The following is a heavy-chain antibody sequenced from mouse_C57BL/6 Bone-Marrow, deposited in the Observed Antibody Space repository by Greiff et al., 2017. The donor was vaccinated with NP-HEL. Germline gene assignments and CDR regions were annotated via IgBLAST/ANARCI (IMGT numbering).Heavy chain of an antibody. CDR3: TTGGSSPYAMDY. J-gene: IGHJ4*01. CDR2: IDPENGDT. CDR1: GFNIKDDY. Sequence: EVKLQESGAELVRPGASVKLSCTVSGFNIKDDYMHWVKQRPEQGLEWIGWIDPENGDTEYASKFKGKGTITADTSSNTAYLQLSSLTSEDTAVYYGTTGGSSPYAMDYGGQGTSVTVSS. D-gene: IGHD1-1*01. V-gene: IGHV14-4*01.